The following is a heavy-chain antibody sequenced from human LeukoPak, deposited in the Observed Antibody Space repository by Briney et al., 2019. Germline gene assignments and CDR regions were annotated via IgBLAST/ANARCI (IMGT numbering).Heavy chain of an antibody. Sequence: ASVKVSCKASGYTFTTYPMNWVRQAPGQGLEWMGWISPYNDNTKYAQKFQGRVTMTTDTSTTTAYMDLRSLRSDDTAVYYCTRDHLAADGSDAFAIWGQGTMVTVPS. J-gene: IGHJ3*02. CDR3: TRDHLAADGSDAFAI. V-gene: IGHV1-18*01. CDR1: GYTFTTYP. D-gene: IGHD6-13*01. CDR2: ISPYNDNT.